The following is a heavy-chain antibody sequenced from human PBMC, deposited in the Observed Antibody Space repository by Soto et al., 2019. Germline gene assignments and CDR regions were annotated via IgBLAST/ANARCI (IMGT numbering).Heavy chain of an antibody. V-gene: IGHV1-46*03. CDR3: ARATIVGLHYFDY. J-gene: IGHJ4*02. D-gene: IGHD3-22*01. Sequence: ASVKVSCKASGYTFTSYYMHWVRQAPGQGLEWMGIIYPSVGSTSYAQKFQGRVTITRDTSTSTVYMELSSLRSEDTAVYYCARATIVGLHYFDYWGQGTLVTVSS. CDR2: IYPSVGST. CDR1: GYTFTSYY.